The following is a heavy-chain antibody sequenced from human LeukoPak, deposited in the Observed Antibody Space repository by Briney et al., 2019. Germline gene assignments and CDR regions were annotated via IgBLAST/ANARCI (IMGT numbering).Heavy chain of an antibody. Sequence: PSETLSLTCAVYGGSFSGYYWSWIRQPPGKGLEWIGEINHSGSTNYNPSLKSRVTISVDTSKNQFSLKLSSVPAADTAVYYCARYSSSAGIIDYWGQGTLVTVSS. CDR3: ARYSSSAGIIDY. CDR2: INHSGST. CDR1: GGSFSGYY. V-gene: IGHV4-34*01. D-gene: IGHD6-6*01. J-gene: IGHJ4*02.